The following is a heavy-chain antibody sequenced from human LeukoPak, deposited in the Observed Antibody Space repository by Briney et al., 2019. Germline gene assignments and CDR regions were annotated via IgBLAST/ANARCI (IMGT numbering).Heavy chain of an antibody. CDR3: AEGGQWLRV. J-gene: IGHJ4*02. V-gene: IGHV4-4*07. CDR2: ICNSGST. CDR1: GVSISNYC. Sequence: NTSETLSLTCTVSGVSISNYCWSCIRQPAGKGLEWIGRICNSGSTNYNPSLKSRVTMSVDTSKNQFPLKLTSVTAADTAVYYCAEGGQWLRVWGQGTLVTVSS. D-gene: IGHD6-19*01.